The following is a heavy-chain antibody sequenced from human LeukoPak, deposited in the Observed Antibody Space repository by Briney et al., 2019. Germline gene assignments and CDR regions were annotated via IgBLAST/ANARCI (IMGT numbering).Heavy chain of an antibody. CDR2: IYSGGST. D-gene: IGHD6-13*01. CDR3: ARDLAAGTIDY. CDR1: GFTVSSNY. Sequence: GGSLRLSCAASGFTVSSNYMNWVRQAPGKGLEWVSVIYSGGSTYYADSVKGRFTISRDNSKNTLYLQMNSLRAEDTAVYYCARDLAAGTIDYWGQGTLVTVSS. V-gene: IGHV3-53*01. J-gene: IGHJ4*02.